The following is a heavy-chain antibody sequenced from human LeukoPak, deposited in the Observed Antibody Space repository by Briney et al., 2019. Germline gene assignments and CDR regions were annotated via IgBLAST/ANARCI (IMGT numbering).Heavy chain of an antibody. J-gene: IGHJ4*02. D-gene: IGHD3-22*01. Sequence: PSETLSLTCTVSGGSINNYNYYWGWIRQPPGKGLEWIGSIYYSGSTYHNPSLKSRVTISVDTSKNQFSLRLSSVTAADTAVYYCARASYSYDINGWVPFDYWGQGTLVTVSS. CDR1: GGSINNYNYY. V-gene: IGHV4-39*01. CDR3: ARASYSYDINGWVPFDY. CDR2: IYYSGST.